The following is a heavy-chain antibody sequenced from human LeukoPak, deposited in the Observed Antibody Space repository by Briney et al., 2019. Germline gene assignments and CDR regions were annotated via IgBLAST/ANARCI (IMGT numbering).Heavy chain of an antibody. CDR2: IKQDGSEK. CDR1: GFTFSSYW. CDR3: ARGSIVGATTVDY. J-gene: IGHJ4*02. Sequence: GGSLRLSCAASGFTFSSYWMSWVRQAPGKGLEWVANIKQDGSEKYYVDSVKGRFTISRDNAKNSLYLQMNSLRAEDTAVYYCARGSIVGATTVDYWGQGTLVTVSS. V-gene: IGHV3-7*03. D-gene: IGHD1-26*01.